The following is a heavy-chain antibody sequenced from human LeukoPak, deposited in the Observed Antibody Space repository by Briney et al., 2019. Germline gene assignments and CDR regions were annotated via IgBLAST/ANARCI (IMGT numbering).Heavy chain of an antibody. J-gene: IGHJ4*02. V-gene: IGHV3-74*01. CDR1: EFTFSRYW. CDR3: ARGSTSWDLDY. D-gene: IGHD1-26*01. CDR2: INSDGSST. Sequence: GGSLRLSCAASEFTFSRYWMHWVRQAPGKGLVWVSRINSDGSSTTNADSVKGRFTISRDNAKNTLYLEMNSLRAEDTAVYYCARGSTSWDLDYWGQGTLVTVSS.